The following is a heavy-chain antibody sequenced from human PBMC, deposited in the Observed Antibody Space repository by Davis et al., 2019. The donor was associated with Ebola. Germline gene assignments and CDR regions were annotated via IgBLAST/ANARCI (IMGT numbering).Heavy chain of an antibody. CDR3: ARGRLVVVPAAILGGAYYYYYMDV. Sequence: SETLSLTCAVYGGSFSGYYWSWIRQPPGKGLEWIGEINHSGSTNYNPSLESRVTISVDTSKRQFSLKVSSVTAADTAVYYCARGRLVVVPAAILGGAYYYYYMDVWGKGTTVTVSS. J-gene: IGHJ6*03. CDR1: GGSFSGYY. D-gene: IGHD2-2*02. CDR2: INHSGST. V-gene: IGHV4-34*01.